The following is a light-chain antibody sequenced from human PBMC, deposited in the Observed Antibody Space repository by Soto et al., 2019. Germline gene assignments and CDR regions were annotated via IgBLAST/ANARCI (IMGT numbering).Light chain of an antibody. CDR3: QKDNSATFT. CDR1: QGISNY. CDR2: AAS. Sequence: DIQMTQSPSSLSASVGDRVTITCRASQGISNYLAWYQQKPGKVPKLLIYAASTLQSGVPTRFSGSGSGTDFTLTISSLQPEDVATYYCQKDNSATFTCGPGPKVDIK. J-gene: IGKJ3*01. V-gene: IGKV1-27*01.